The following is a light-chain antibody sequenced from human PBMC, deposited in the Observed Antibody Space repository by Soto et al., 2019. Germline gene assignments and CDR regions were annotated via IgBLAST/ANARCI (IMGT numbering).Light chain of an antibody. CDR1: SSDVGAYNF. V-gene: IGLV2-14*01. Sequence: QSVLTQPASVSGSPGQSITISCTGSSSDVGAYNFVSWYQQYPGRAPKVVIYEVGNRPSGVSDRFSGSKSGNTASLTISRLEAEDEAAYYCSSFTTSRVFVFGTGTKVTVL. CDR3: SSFTTSRVFV. CDR2: EVG. J-gene: IGLJ1*01.